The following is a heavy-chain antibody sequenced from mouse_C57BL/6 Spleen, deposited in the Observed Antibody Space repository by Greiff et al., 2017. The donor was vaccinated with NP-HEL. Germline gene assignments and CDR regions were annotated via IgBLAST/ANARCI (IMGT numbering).Heavy chain of an antibody. J-gene: IGHJ1*03. CDR3: ARGYFDV. CDR2: ISNGGGST. CDR1: GFTFSDYY. V-gene: IGHV5-12*01. Sequence: EVQRVESGGGLVQPGGSLKLSCAASGFTFSDYYMYWVRQTPEKRLEWVAYISNGGGSTYYPDTVKGRFTISRDNAKNTLYLQMSRLKSEDTAMYYCARGYFDVWGTGTTVTVSS.